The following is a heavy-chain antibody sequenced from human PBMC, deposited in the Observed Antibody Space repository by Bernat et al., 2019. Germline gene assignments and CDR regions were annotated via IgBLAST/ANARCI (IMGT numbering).Heavy chain of an antibody. CDR2: VYYTGST. CDR3: ARSGLTYCSESSGYYGWFDP. CDR1: GGSISAYY. D-gene: IGHD3-22*01. V-gene: IGHV4-59*08. Sequence: QVQLQESGPGLVKPSETLSLTCTVSGGSISAYYWSWIRQPPGKGLEWIGCVYYTGSTKYNPSLKSRVTISVDTSTHQFSLKLSSVTAADTAMYYCARSGLTYCSESSGYYGWFDPWGQGTLVTVSS. J-gene: IGHJ5*02.